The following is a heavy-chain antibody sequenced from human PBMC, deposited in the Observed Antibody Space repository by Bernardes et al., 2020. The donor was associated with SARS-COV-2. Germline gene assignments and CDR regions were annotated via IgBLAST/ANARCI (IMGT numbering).Heavy chain of an antibody. CDR1: GGSISSYY. CDR2: IYYSGST. Sequence: SETLSLTRTVSGGSISSYYWSWIRQPPGKGLEWIGYIYYSGSTNYNPSLKSRVTISVDTSKNQFSLKLSSVTAADTAVYYCARGEGPGGYYYYGMDVWGQGTTVTVSS. CDR3: ARGEGPGGYYYYGMDV. V-gene: IGHV4-59*01. D-gene: IGHD3-16*01. J-gene: IGHJ6*02.